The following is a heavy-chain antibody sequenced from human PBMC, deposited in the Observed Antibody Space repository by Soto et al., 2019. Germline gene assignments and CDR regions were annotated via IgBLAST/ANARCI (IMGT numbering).Heavy chain of an antibody. J-gene: IGHJ5*02. CDR1: GGSISSGGYY. CDR2: IYYSGST. Sequence: QVQLQESGPGLVKPSQTLSLTCTVSGGSISSGGYYWSWIRQHPGKGLEWIGYIYYSGSTYYNPSLKSRVTISVDTSKNHFALKLSSVTAADTAVYYCARGGGMVRENWFDPWGQGSLVTVSS. D-gene: IGHD3-10*01. V-gene: IGHV4-31*03. CDR3: ARGGGMVRENWFDP.